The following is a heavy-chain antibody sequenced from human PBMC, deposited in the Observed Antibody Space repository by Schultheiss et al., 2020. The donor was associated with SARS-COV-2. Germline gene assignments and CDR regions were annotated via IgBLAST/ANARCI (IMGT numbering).Heavy chain of an antibody. J-gene: IGHJ4*02. CDR3: ARERWELLHKKQYYFDY. CDR1: GGSSSDYY. V-gene: IGHV4-30-4*01. D-gene: IGHD1-26*01. CDR2: IYYSGST. Sequence: SQTLSLTCTVSGGSSSDYYWSWIRQSPGKGLEWIGYIYYSGSTYYNPSLKSRVTISVDTSKNQFSLKLSSVTAADTAVYYCARERWELLHKKQYYFDYWGQGTLVTVSS.